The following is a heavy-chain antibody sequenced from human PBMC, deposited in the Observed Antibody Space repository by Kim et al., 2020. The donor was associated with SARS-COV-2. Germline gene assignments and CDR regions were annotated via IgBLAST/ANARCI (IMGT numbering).Heavy chain of an antibody. Sequence: RYSPSFQGKVTISADKTISTAYLQWSSLKASDTAMYYCAKMYYDILAPDYWGQGTLVTVSS. J-gene: IGHJ4*02. V-gene: IGHV5-51*01. D-gene: IGHD3-9*01. CDR3: AKMYYDILAPDY.